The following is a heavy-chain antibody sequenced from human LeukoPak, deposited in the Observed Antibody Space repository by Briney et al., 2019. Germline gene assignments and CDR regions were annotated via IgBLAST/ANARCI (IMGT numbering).Heavy chain of an antibody. CDR1: GFTFFSYL. D-gene: IGHD3-10*01. J-gene: IGHJ4*02. CDR2: IKQDGSEK. Sequence: GGGLRLSCAASGFTFFSYLVGWVRQAPGEGLGWGANIKQDGSEKYYVDSVKGRFTISRDNAKNSLYLQMNSLRAEDTAVYYCARETMVRGVITNFDYWGQGTLVTVSS. V-gene: IGHV3-7*01. CDR3: ARETMVRGVITNFDY.